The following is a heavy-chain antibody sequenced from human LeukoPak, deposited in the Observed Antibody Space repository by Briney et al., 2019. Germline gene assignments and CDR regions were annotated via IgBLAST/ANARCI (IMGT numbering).Heavy chain of an antibody. V-gene: IGHV3-53*01. CDR2: IYSDSTT. J-gene: IGHJ4*01. CDR3: ATDVRSSPLGF. D-gene: IGHD6-19*01. Sequence: GSLRLSCAASGFTFSTNYMNWVRQAPGKGLEWVSIIYSDSTTYYADSVKGRFTISRDNSNNTLFLQMTNLRAEDSGLYYCATDVRSSPLGFWGHGTLVTVSS. CDR1: GFTFSTNY.